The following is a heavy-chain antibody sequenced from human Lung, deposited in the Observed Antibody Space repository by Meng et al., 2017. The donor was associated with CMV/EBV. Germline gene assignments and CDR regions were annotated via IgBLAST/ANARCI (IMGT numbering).Heavy chain of an antibody. CDR1: GFTFSRYA. V-gene: IGHV3-30*14. J-gene: IGHJ4*02. Sequence: SCAASGFTFSRYAFHWVRQAPGKGLEWVAVISFDGGTRYYADSVKGRFTISRDSSRNSLYLQLNSLRPEDTAVYYCAGEDGSSSAFDYWGQGTLVTVSS. CDR3: AGEDGSSSAFDY. CDR2: ISFDGGTR. D-gene: IGHD6-6*01.